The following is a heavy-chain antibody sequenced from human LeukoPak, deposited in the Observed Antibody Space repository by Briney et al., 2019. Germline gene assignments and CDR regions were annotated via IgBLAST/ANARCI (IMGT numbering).Heavy chain of an antibody. CDR3: AREFYDSSGSNWFDP. CDR1: GYTFTSYG. V-gene: IGHV1-18*01. CDR2: ISAYNGNT. J-gene: IGHJ5*02. D-gene: IGHD3-22*01. Sequence: ASVKVSCKASGYTFTSYGISWVRQAPGQGLEWMGWISAYNGNTNYAQKLQGRVTMTTDTSTSTAYMELRGLRSDDTAVYYCAREFYDSSGSNWFDPWGQGTLVTVSS.